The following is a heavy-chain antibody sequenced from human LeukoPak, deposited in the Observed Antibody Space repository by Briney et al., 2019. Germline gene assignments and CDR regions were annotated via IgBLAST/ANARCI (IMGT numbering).Heavy chain of an antibody. V-gene: IGHV1-2*02. Sequence: ASVKVSCKASGYTFTGYYMHWVRQAPGQGLEWMGWINPNSGGTNYAQKFQGRVTMTRDTSISTAYMELSRLRSDDTAVYYCARARYCGGDCYYRFDYWGQGTLVTVSS. CDR3: ARARYCGGDCYYRFDY. J-gene: IGHJ4*02. D-gene: IGHD2-21*02. CDR2: INPNSGGT. CDR1: GYTFTGYY.